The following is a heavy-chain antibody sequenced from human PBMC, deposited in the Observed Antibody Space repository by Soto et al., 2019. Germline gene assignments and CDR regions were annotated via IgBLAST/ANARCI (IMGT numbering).Heavy chain of an antibody. V-gene: IGHV3-15*01. Sequence: PGGSLRLSCAASGFIVSQNYMTWVRQAPGKRLEWVGRIKSQASGGTIDYAAPVKGRFTISRDDSKNTVYLQMDSLKTEDTAVYYCTHLLSLAHPYSYLWGQGTQVTVSS. CDR2: IKSQASGGTI. CDR3: THLLSLAHPYSYL. J-gene: IGHJ4*02. CDR1: GFIVSQNY. D-gene: IGHD2-21*01.